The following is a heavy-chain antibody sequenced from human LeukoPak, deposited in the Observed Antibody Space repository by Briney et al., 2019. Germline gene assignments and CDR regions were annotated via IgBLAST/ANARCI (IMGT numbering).Heavy chain of an antibody. D-gene: IGHD6-13*01. V-gene: IGHV1-18*01. CDR2: ISAYNGNT. Sequence: GASVKVYCKASGYTFTSYGISWVRQAPGQGLEWMGWISAYNGNTNYAQKLQGRVTMTTDTSTSTAYMELRSLRSDDTAVYYCARGSRRYSSSWYGVYWGQGTLVTVSS. CDR1: GYTFTSYG. J-gene: IGHJ4*02. CDR3: ARGSRRYSSSWYGVY.